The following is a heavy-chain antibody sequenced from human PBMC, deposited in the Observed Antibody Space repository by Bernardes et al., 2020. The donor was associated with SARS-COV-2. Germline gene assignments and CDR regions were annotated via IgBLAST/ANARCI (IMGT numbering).Heavy chain of an antibody. D-gene: IGHD3-3*01. CDR1: GGSISSGGYY. J-gene: IGHJ4*02. CDR2: IYYSGST. CDR3: ARAGASTIFGVVAHFDY. Sequence: SETLSLTCTVSGGSISSGGYYWSWIRQHPGKGLEWIWYIYYSGSTYYNPSLKSRVTISVDTSKNQFSLKLSSVTAADTAVYYCARAGASTIFGVVAHFDYWGQGTLVTVSS. V-gene: IGHV4-31*03.